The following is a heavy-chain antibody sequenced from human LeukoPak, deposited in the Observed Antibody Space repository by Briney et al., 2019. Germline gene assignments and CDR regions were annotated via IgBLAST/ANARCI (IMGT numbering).Heavy chain of an antibody. V-gene: IGHV4-39*01. J-gene: IGHJ6*03. CDR3: ARSGYSSPYYYYYYMDV. D-gene: IGHD2-15*01. CDR2: IYYSGST. CDR1: GGSISSSSYY. Sequence: PSETLSLTCTVSGGSISSSSYYWGWIRQPPGKGLEWIGSIYYSGSTYYNPSLKSRVTISVDTSKNQFSLKLSSVTAADTAVYYCARSGYSSPYYYYYYMDVWGKGTTVTISS.